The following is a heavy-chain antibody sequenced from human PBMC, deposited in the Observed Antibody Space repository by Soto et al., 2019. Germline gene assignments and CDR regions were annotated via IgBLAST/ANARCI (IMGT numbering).Heavy chain of an antibody. CDR1: GFTFSSYA. D-gene: IGHD3-10*01. CDR3: AKEPPWFGELASGSNYAMDV. CDR2: IRGRGGSK. V-gene: IGHV3-23*01. Sequence: PGGSLRLSCAASGFTFSSYAMSWVLQAPGKGLEWVSAIRGRGGSKSYADSVKGRFTISRDNSKNMLYLQMNSRRDEDTAVYYCAKEPPWFGELASGSNYAMDVWCQGTTVTVS. J-gene: IGHJ6*02.